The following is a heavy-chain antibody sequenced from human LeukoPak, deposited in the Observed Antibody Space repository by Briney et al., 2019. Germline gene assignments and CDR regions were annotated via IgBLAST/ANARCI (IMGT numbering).Heavy chain of an antibody. V-gene: IGHV3-48*03. CDR2: ISSSGRTI. CDR1: GFTFSSYE. J-gene: IGHJ4*02. D-gene: IGHD6-13*01. CDR3: GRYDASAIDY. Sequence: PGGSLRLSCAASGFTFSSYEMNWVRQAPGKGLEWVSYISSSGRTIYYADSVKGRFTISRDNAKSSLYLQMNSLRAEDTAVYYRGRYDASAIDYWGQGTLVTVSS.